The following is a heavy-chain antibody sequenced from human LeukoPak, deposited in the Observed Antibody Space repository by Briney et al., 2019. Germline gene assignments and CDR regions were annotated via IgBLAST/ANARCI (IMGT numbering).Heavy chain of an antibody. V-gene: IGHV3-7*03. CDR3: AKDLSRAIGY. Sequence: GGSLRPSCVASGFPFSSYWMAWVRQAPGKGLEWVANIKQDGSKKSYVDSVKGRFTISRDNAKNSLYLQMSSLRAEDTAVYYCAKDLSRAIGYWGQGTLVTVSS. CDR2: IKQDGSKK. CDR1: GFPFSSYW. J-gene: IGHJ4*02. D-gene: IGHD2-21*01.